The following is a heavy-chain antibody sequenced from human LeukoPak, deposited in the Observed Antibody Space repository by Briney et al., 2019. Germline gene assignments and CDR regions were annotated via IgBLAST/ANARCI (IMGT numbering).Heavy chain of an antibody. Sequence: SQTLSLTCTVSGGSISSGDYYWSWIRQPPGKGLEWIGYIYYSGSTYYNPSLKSRVTISVDTSKNQFSLKLSFVTAADTAVYYCARTSGYDFWSGYYRSDYWGQGTLVTVSS. CDR2: IYYSGST. CDR3: ARTSGYDFWSGYYRSDY. D-gene: IGHD3-3*01. CDR1: GGSISSGDYY. J-gene: IGHJ4*02. V-gene: IGHV4-30-4*08.